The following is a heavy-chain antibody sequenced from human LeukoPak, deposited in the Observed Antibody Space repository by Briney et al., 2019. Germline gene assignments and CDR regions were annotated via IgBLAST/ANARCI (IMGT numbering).Heavy chain of an antibody. V-gene: IGHV4-4*02. J-gene: IGHJ4*02. CDR2: IYHSGST. Sequence: SETLSLTCAVSGGSISSSNWWSWVRQPPGKGLEWIGEIYHSGSTNYNASLKSRVTISVDKSKNQFSLKLTSVTAADTAVYYCARSQNYYGSGDYWSQGTLVTVSS. CDR1: GGSISSSNW. CDR3: ARSQNYYGSGDY. D-gene: IGHD3-10*01.